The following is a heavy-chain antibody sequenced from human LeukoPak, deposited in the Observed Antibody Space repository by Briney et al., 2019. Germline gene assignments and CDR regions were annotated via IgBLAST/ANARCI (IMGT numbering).Heavy chain of an antibody. CDR1: GFRFSIYA. J-gene: IGHJ4*02. Sequence: GGSRRLSGAASGFRFSIYAMNWVRQAPGKGLEGISYIDSGATDILYADSVKGRFTISRDDAKTSLFLQMTSLRAGDTAVYYCARDSNPPQLIDFWGQGTQVTVSA. V-gene: IGHV3-21*05. CDR2: IDSGATDI. D-gene: IGHD1-1*01. CDR3: ARDSNPPQLIDF.